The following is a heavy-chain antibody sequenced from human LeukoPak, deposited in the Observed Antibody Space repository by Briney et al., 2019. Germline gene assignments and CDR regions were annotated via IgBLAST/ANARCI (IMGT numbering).Heavy chain of an antibody. CDR3: ARDGSYYGPDY. Sequence: VRSLRLSCAASGFTISFYLMGSVRQAPGKGLEGVANINQVGSEKNYVDSVKGRFTISRDNAKNSLYLQMNSLRAEDTAMYYCARDGSYYGPDYWGQGGLVTVSS. CDR1: GFTISFYL. D-gene: IGHD3-10*01. J-gene: IGHJ4*02. CDR2: INQVGSEK. V-gene: IGHV3-7*04.